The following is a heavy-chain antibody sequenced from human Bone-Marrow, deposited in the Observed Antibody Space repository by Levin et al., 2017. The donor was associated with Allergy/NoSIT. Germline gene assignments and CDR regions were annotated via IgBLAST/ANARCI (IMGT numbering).Heavy chain of an antibody. CDR2: ISYDGSNK. D-gene: IGHD2-2*01. CDR3: SRDAGCSSTSCYYDY. CDR1: GFTFSNYD. V-gene: IGHV3-30-3*01. Sequence: PGGSLRLSCAASGFTFSNYDMHWARQTPGKGLEWVAVISYDGSNKYYADSVKGRFTISRDNSKNTLYVQMTSLRAEDTAVYYCSRDAGCSSTSCYYDYWGQGTLVTVSS. J-gene: IGHJ4*02.